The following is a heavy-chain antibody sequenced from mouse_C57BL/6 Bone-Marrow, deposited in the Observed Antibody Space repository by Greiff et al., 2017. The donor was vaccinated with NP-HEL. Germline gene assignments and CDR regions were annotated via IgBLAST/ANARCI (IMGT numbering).Heavy chain of an antibody. V-gene: IGHV1-4*01. Sequence: QVQLKQSGAELARPGASVKMSCKASGYTFTSYTMHWVKQRPGQGLEWIGYINPSSGYTKYNQKFKDKATLTADKSSSTAYMQLSSLTSEDAAVYYCARWSGTTVVAHWYFDVWGTGTTVTVSS. CDR1: GYTFTSYT. CDR2: INPSSGYT. D-gene: IGHD1-1*01. CDR3: ARWSGTTVVAHWYFDV. J-gene: IGHJ1*03.